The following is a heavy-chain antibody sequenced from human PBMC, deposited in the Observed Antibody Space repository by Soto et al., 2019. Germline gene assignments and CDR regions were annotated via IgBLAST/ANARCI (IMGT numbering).Heavy chain of an antibody. CDR1: GFSFSTYS. D-gene: IGHD4-17*01. CDR2: LSGGGSNT. V-gene: IGHV3-23*01. CDR3: ARWDGYGDV. J-gene: IGHJ4*02. Sequence: GGSLRLSCAASGFSFSTYSMAWVRQTPGKGLAWVSGLSGGGSNTFYADSVQGRFTISVDNSKNTVYLQMNSLRVEDTAVYYCARWDGYGDVWGQGTLVPSPQ.